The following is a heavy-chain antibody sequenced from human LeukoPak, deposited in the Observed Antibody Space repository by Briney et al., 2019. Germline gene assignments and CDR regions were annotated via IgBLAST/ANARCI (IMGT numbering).Heavy chain of an antibody. CDR1: GFTVNRTY. CDR2: ISISGAST. V-gene: IGHV3-23*01. J-gene: IGHJ3*02. Sequence: GGSLRLSCAASGFTVNRTYMSWVRQAPGRGLEWVSGISISGASTYYADSVKGRFTISRDNSKNTLYLQMNSLRAEDTAVYYCAKVIDSYGQGDIWGQGTMVTVSS. CDR3: AKVIDSYGQGDI. D-gene: IGHD5-18*01.